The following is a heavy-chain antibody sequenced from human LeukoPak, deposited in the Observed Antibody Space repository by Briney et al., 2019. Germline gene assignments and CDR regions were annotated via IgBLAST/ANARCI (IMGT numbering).Heavy chain of an antibody. V-gene: IGHV1-69*13. Sequence: ASVKVSCKASGGTFSSDVITWVRQAPGPGLEWMGGIIPMYGVANYAQNFQGRVTITADESTSTAYMELSSLRSEDTAVYYCAQAGYSSGWRNWFDPWGQGTLVTVSS. CDR1: GGTFSSDV. CDR2: IIPMYGVA. J-gene: IGHJ5*02. CDR3: AQAGYSSGWRNWFDP. D-gene: IGHD6-19*01.